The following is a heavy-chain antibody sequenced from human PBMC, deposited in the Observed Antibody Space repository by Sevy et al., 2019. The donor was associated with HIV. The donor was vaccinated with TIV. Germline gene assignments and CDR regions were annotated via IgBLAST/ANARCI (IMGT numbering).Heavy chain of an antibody. V-gene: IGHV1-2*02. J-gene: IGHJ4*02. CDR2: INPNSGGT. CDR1: GYTFTGYY. D-gene: IGHD5-18*01. Sequence: ASLKVSCKASGYTFTGYYMHWVRQAPGQGLEWMGWINPNSGGTNYAQKFQGRVTMTRDTSISTAYMELSRLRSDDTAVYYCAREDANIGYSYGYDYWGQGTLVTVSS. CDR3: AREDANIGYSYGYDY.